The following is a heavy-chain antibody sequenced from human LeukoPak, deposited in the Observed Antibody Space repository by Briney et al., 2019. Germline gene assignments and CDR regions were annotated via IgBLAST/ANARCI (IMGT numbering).Heavy chain of an antibody. D-gene: IGHD4-23*01. CDR2: FDPEDGET. Sequence: ASVKVSCKVSGYTLTELSMHWVRQAPGKGLEWMGGFDPEDGETIYAQKFQGRVTMTEDTSTDTAYMELSSLRSEDTAVYYCATGSTTVVRRDYYYYMDVWGKGTTVTVSS. J-gene: IGHJ6*03. V-gene: IGHV1-24*01. CDR1: GYTLTELS. CDR3: ATGSTTVVRRDYYYYMDV.